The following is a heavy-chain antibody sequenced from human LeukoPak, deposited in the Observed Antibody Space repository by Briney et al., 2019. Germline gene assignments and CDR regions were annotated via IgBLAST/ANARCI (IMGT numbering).Heavy chain of an antibody. CDR1: GYKVTTYW. Sequence: GESLKISCKGSGYKVTTYWIGWVRQMPGKGLEWMGLIYPGDSETRYSPSFQGQVTISADKSINTAYLQWSSLKASDTAIYHCARWVTADRGKKDAFDIWGQGTMVTVSS. CDR2: IYPGDSET. CDR3: ARWVTADRGKKDAFDI. V-gene: IGHV5-51*01. J-gene: IGHJ3*02. D-gene: IGHD2-21*02.